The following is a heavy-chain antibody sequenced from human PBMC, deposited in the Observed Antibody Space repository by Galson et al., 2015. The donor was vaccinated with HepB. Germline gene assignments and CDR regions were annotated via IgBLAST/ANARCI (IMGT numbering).Heavy chain of an antibody. CDR1: GFTFSSYA. CDR3: AKAIPAPSRYSFDL. J-gene: IGHJ4*02. D-gene: IGHD3-3*01. V-gene: IGHV3-23*01. Sequence: SLRLSCAASGFTFSSYAMSWVRQAPGKGLEWVSAISGSGGSTYYADSVKGRFTISRDNSKNIMYIQMNSLRAEDTAVYFFAKAIPAPSRYSFDLWGQGTLVTVSS. CDR2: ISGSGGST.